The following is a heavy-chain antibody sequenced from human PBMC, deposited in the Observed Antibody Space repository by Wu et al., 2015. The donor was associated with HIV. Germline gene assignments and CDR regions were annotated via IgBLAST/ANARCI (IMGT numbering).Heavy chain of an antibody. V-gene: IGHV1-2*02. J-gene: IGHJ4*02. CDR3: ARIGRGPPWYWFGFGVVTYFDY. CDR2: INPNSGGT. Sequence: QVQLVQSGAEVKKPGASVKVSCKASGYTFTGYYMHWVRQAPGQGLEWMGWINPNSGGTNYAQKFQGRVTMTRDTSISTAYMELSRLRSDDTAVYYCARIGRGPPWYWFGFGVVTYFDYVGPGNAGHRLL. CDR1: GYTFTGYY. D-gene: IGHD3-10*01.